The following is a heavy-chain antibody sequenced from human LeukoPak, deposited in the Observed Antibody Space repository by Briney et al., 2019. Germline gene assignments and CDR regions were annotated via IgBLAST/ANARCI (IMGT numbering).Heavy chain of an antibody. Sequence: PGGSLRLSCAASGFTFSLYWMNWVRRAPGKGLEWVANIKQDGSEKNYVDSVKGRFTISRDNAKNSLYLQMNNLRVEDTAMYYCVGGTGFIIKDWGQGTLVTVSS. D-gene: IGHD3-9*01. J-gene: IGHJ4*02. CDR2: IKQDGSEK. CDR1: GFTFSLYW. V-gene: IGHV3-7*03. CDR3: VGGTGFIIKD.